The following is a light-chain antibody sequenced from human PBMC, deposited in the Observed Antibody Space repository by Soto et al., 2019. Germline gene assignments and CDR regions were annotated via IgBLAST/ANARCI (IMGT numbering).Light chain of an antibody. CDR1: SSDIGGYNY. CDR3: SSYTTSGTYV. V-gene: IGLV2-14*01. Sequence: QSVLTQPASVSGSPGQSITISCTGTSSDIGGYNYASWYQQHPGKAPKLIIFEVSKRPSGVSYLFSGSKSGNTASRTISGLQAEEDADYYCSSYTTSGTYVFGPGTKLTVL. J-gene: IGLJ1*01. CDR2: EVS.